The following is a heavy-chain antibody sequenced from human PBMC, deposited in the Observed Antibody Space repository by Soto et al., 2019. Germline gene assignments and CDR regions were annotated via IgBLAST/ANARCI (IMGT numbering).Heavy chain of an antibody. CDR2: IYYSGTT. Sequence: SETLSLTCTVSGGSISSGDHYWSWIRQPPGKGLEWIGYIYYSGTTYYNPSLKSRVTISVDTSENQFSLKVNSVTAADTAVYYCARALIQLRPHYYYGMDVWGQGTTVTVSS. D-gene: IGHD3-16*01. V-gene: IGHV4-30-4*01. CDR1: GGSISSGDHY. J-gene: IGHJ6*02. CDR3: ARALIQLRPHYYYGMDV.